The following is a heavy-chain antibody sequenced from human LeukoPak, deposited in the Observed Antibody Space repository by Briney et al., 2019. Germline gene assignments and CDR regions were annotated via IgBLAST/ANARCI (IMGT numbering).Heavy chain of an antibody. CDR1: GGSFSGYY. V-gene: IGHV4-34*01. CDR2: INHSGST. Sequence: SETLSLTCAVYGGSFSGYYWSWIRQPPGKGLEWIGEINHSGSTNYNPSLKSRVTISVDTSKNQFSLKLTSVTAADTAVYYCAKEGYDSSGPYYYYYMDVWGKGTTVTISS. J-gene: IGHJ6*03. D-gene: IGHD3-22*01. CDR3: AKEGYDSSGPYYYYYMDV.